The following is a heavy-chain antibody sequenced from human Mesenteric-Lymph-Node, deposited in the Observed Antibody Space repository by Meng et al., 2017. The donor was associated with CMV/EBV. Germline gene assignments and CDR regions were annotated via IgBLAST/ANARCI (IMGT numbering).Heavy chain of an antibody. V-gene: IGHV3-30*19. CDR3: SGSYRYYGMDV. Sequence: GESLKISCAASGFTFSSYGMHWVRQAPGKGLEWVAVISYDGSNKYYADSVKGRFTISRDNSKNTLYLQMNSLRAEDTAVYYSSGSYRYYGMDVWGQGTTVTVSS. J-gene: IGHJ6*02. D-gene: IGHD1-26*01. CDR2: ISYDGSNK. CDR1: GFTFSSYG.